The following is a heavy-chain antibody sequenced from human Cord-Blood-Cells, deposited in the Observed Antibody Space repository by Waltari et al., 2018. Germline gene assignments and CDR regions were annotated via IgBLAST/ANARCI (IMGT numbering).Heavy chain of an antibody. Sequence: EVQLVESGGGLVQPGGSMRLSCAASGFTFSSYWMIWARQAPGKGLEWVANIKQDGSEKYYVDSVKGRFTISRDNAKNSLYLQMNSLRAEDTAVYYCARDLSRAPDDYWGQGTLVTVSS. CDR3: ARDLSRAPDDY. J-gene: IGHJ4*02. CDR1: GFTFSSYW. CDR2: IKQDGSEK. V-gene: IGHV3-7*01.